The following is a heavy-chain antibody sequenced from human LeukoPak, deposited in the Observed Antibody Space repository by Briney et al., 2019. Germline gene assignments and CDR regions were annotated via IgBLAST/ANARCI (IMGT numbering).Heavy chain of an antibody. CDR3: AKTIEGGYSYGYDADY. J-gene: IGHJ4*02. D-gene: IGHD5-18*01. CDR2: ISYDGSNK. Sequence: QAGGSLRLSCAASGFTFSSYGVHWVRQAPGKGLEWVAVISYDGSNKYYADSVKGRFTISRDNSKNTLYLQMNSLRAEDTAVYYCAKTIEGGYSYGYDADYWGQGTLVTVSS. CDR1: GFTFSSYG. V-gene: IGHV3-30*18.